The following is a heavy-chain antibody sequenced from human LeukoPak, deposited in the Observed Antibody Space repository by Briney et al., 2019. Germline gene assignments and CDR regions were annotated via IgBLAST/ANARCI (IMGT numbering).Heavy chain of an antibody. V-gene: IGHV3-21*01. J-gene: IGHJ4*02. D-gene: IGHD2-15*01. Sequence: GGSLRLSCAASGFTFSSHSMNWVRQAPGKGLEWVSSISSSSSYIYYADSVKGRFTISRDNAKSSLYLQMNSLRAEDTAVYYCATGYCSGGSCYHTVDYWGQGTLVTVSS. CDR3: ATGYCSGGSCYHTVDY. CDR1: GFTFSSHS. CDR2: ISSSSSYI.